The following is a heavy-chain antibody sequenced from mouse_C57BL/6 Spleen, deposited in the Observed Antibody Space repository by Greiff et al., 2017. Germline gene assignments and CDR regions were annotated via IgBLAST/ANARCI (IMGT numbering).Heavy chain of an antibody. CDR2: IYPGSGNT. CDR1: GYSFTSYY. V-gene: IGHV1-66*01. J-gene: IGHJ3*01. D-gene: IGHD1-1*01. Sequence: QVQLQQSGPELVKPGASVKISCKASGYSFTSYYIHWVKQRPGQGLEWIGWIYPGSGNTKYNEKFKGKATLTADTSSSTAYMQLSSLTSEDSAVYYCAKIITTVGSFAYWGQGTLVTVSA. CDR3: AKIITTVGSFAY.